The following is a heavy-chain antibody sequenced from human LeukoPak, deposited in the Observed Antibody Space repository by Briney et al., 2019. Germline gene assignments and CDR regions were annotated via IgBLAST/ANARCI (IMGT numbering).Heavy chain of an antibody. Sequence: QAGGSLRLSCVASGFTFSSHWMHWVRQVPGKGLMWVSRIHGDGSRIHYADSVKDRFTISRDNAKNTLYLQMNSLRGDDTAIYYCARDALGGRTKFDSWGQGSLVTVSS. CDR1: GFTFSSHW. V-gene: IGHV3-74*01. J-gene: IGHJ4*02. CDR2: IHGDGSRI. CDR3: ARDALGGRTKFDS. D-gene: IGHD3-16*01.